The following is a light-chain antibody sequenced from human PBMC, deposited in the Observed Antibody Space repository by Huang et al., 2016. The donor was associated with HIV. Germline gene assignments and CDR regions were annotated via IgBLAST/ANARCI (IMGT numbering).Light chain of an antibody. Sequence: EIVMTQSPATLSVSPGERATLSCRASQSVYSNLAGYQQKPGQAPRLLVFGASTRATDIPARFCGGGSGTEFSLTINSLQSEDFAVYYCQQYNDWPPWTFGQGTKVEIK. CDR1: QSVYSN. CDR2: GAS. J-gene: IGKJ1*01. CDR3: QQYNDWPPWT. V-gene: IGKV3-15*01.